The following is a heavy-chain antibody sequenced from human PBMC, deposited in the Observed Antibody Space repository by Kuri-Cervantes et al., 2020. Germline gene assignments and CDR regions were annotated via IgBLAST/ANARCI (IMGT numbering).Heavy chain of an antibody. CDR1: GYTFTSYD. Sequence: ASVKVSCKASGYTFTSYDINWVRQATGQGLEWMGWMNPNSGNTGYAQKFQGRVTMTRNTSISTAYMELSSLRSEDTAIYFCARGLFGYSSSSIWFDPWGQGTLVTVSS. CDR2: MNPNSGNT. D-gene: IGHD6-6*01. V-gene: IGHV1-8*01. J-gene: IGHJ5*02. CDR3: ARGLFGYSSSSIWFDP.